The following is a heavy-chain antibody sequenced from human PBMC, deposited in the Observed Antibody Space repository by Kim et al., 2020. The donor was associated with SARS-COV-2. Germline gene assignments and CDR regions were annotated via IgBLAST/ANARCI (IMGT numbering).Heavy chain of an antibody. CDR3: ARDGGYDRPFDY. Sequence: SETLSLTCTVSGGSISSYYWSWIRQPPGKGLEWIGYIYYSGSTNYNPSLKSRVTISVDTSKNQFSLKLSSVTAADTAVYYCARDGGYDRPFDYWGQGTLVTVSS. J-gene: IGHJ4*02. CDR1: GGSISSYY. CDR2: IYYSGST. V-gene: IGHV4-59*13. D-gene: IGHD5-12*01.